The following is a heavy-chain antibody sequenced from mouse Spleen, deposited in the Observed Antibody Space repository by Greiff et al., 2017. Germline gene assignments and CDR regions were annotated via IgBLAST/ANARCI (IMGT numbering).Heavy chain of an antibody. V-gene: IGHV1-78*01. CDR3: ARERAPTVVPHYFDY. Sequence: VQLQESDAELVKPGASVKISCKVSGYTFTDHTIHWMKQRPEQGLEWIGYIYPRDGSTKYNEKFKGKATLTADKSSSTAYMQLNSLTSEDSAVYFCARERAPTVVPHYFDYWGQGTTLTVSS. CDR1: GYTFTDHT. D-gene: IGHD1-1*01. J-gene: IGHJ2*01. CDR2: IYPRDGST.